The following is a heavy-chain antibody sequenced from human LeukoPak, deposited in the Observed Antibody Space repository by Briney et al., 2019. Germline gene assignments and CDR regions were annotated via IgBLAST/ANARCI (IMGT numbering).Heavy chain of an antibody. CDR3: ALDTSGWSDDSFDI. V-gene: IGHV4-59*01. CDR1: GGSISSYY. CDR2: IHYSGST. J-gene: IGHJ3*02. D-gene: IGHD6-19*01. Sequence: QVQLQESGPGLFKPSETLSPTCTVSGGSISSYYWIWIRQPPGKGREWIGYIHYSGSTNYNPSLKSRVTISVDTSKNQFSLKLRSITAVDTAVYYCALDTSGWSDDSFDIWGQGTMVTVSS.